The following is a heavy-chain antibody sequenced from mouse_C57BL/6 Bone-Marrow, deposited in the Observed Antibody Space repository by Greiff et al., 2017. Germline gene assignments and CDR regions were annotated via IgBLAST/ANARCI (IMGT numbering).Heavy chain of an antibody. D-gene: IGHD2-4*01. CDR1: GYAFTNYL. V-gene: IGHV1-54*01. CDR2: INPGSGGT. J-gene: IGHJ3*01. CDR3: ARSQGDYFDY. Sequence: QVQLQQSGAELVRPGTSVKVSCKASGYAFTNYLIEWVKQRPGQGLEWIGVINPGSGGTNYNEKFKGKATLTADKSSSTAYMQLSSLTSEDSAVYFCARSQGDYFDYWGQGTLVTVSA.